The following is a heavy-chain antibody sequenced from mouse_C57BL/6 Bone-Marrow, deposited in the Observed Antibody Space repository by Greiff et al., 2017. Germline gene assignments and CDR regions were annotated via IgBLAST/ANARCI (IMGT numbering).Heavy chain of an antibody. CDR2: INPNNGGT. D-gene: IGHD2-12*01. Sequence: VQLKESGPELVKPGASVKIPCKASGYTFTDYNMDWVKQSHGKSLEWIGDINPNNGGTIYNQKFKSKATLTVDKSSSTAYMELRSLTSEDTAVYYCARSDDAGLYYYAMDYWGQGTSVTVSS. V-gene: IGHV1-18*01. CDR1: GYTFTDYN. CDR3: ARSDDAGLYYYAMDY. J-gene: IGHJ4*01.